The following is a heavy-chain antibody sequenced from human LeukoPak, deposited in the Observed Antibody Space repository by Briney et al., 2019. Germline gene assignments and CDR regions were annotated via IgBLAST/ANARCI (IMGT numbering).Heavy chain of an antibody. CDR1: GFTFSRYW. Sequence: GGSLRLSCAASGFTFSRYWMSWVRQAPGKGLEWVANIKADGSEKHYVDSVKGRFTISRDNAKNSLYLQMNSLRAEDTALYYCAKDSRGSSGWDYWGQGTLVTVSS. V-gene: IGHV3-7*03. CDR3: AKDSRGSSGWDY. CDR2: IKADGSEK. J-gene: IGHJ4*02. D-gene: IGHD6-19*01.